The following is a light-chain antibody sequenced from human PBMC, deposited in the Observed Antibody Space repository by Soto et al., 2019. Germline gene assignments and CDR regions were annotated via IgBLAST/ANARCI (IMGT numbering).Light chain of an antibody. CDR3: QQYGSSPS. CDR1: QSVSSSY. J-gene: IGKJ4*01. Sequence: DILLSHSPGTLSFSPGQTATVTCRASQSVSSSYLAWYQQKPGRAPRLLIVGASSRATGIQDRFSGSGSGTGFTLTISRLESEDFAVYYCQQYGSSPSFGGGTKVDI. CDR2: GAS. V-gene: IGKV3-20*01.